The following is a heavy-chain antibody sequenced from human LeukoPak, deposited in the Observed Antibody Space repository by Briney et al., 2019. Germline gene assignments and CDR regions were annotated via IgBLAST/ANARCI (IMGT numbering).Heavy chain of an antibody. D-gene: IGHD3-9*01. J-gene: IGHJ4*02. V-gene: IGHV5-51*01. Sequence: GESLKISCKGSGYSFTSYWIGWVRQMPGKGLEWMGIIYPGDSATRYSPSFQGQVTISADKSITTAYLQWSSLKASDTAMYYCARQLRYFDWLIDYWGQGTLVTVSS. CDR1: GYSFTSYW. CDR2: IYPGDSAT. CDR3: ARQLRYFDWLIDY.